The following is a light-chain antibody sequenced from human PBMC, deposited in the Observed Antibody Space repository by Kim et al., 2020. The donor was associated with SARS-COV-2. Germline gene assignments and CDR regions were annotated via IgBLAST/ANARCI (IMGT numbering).Light chain of an antibody. Sequence: LAASMGDRVTITCRASQSIGNWLAWYQQKPGKAPKLLIYKASNLESGVSSRFSGSGSGTQFTLTISSLQRDDSATYYCQQYLSYSTFGQGTKLEI. CDR1: QSIGNW. V-gene: IGKV1-5*03. J-gene: IGKJ2*01. CDR3: QQYLSYST. CDR2: KAS.